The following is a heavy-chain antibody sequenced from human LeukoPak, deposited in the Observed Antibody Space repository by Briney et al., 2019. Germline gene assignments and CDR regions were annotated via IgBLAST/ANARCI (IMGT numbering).Heavy chain of an antibody. V-gene: IGHV3-48*04. CDR3: ARSRFYFDY. Sequence: GGSLRLSCAASGFTFSTYSMNWVRQAPGKGLEWVSYISHSSSTIYYADSVKGRFTISRDNAKNSLYLQMDSLRAEDTAVYYCARSRFYFDYWGQGTLVTVSS. CDR2: ISHSSSTI. CDR1: GFTFSTYS. J-gene: IGHJ4*02.